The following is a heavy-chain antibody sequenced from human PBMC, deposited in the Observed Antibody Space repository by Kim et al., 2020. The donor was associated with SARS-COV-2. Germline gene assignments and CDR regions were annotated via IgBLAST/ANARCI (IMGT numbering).Heavy chain of an antibody. V-gene: IGHV1-69*01. Sequence: FQGRVTITADESTSTAYMELSSLRSEDTAVYYCARDARIIAAAGTSWFDPWGQGTLVTVSS. J-gene: IGHJ5*02. CDR3: ARDARIIAAAGTSWFDP. D-gene: IGHD6-13*01.